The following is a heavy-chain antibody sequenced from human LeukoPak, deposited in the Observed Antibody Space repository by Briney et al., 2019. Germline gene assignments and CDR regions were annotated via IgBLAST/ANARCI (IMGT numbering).Heavy chain of an antibody. Sequence: GGSLRLSCAASGFTFSSYWMHWVRQGPGKGLVGVSRINSYWSSTSYADSVKGRFTISRDNAKNTLFLQMNSLRAEDTAVYYCARDYLVVASNWFDPWGQGTLVTVSS. CDR3: ARDYLVVASNWFDP. J-gene: IGHJ5*02. CDR1: GFTFSSYW. CDR2: INSYWSST. D-gene: IGHD2-15*01. V-gene: IGHV3-74*01.